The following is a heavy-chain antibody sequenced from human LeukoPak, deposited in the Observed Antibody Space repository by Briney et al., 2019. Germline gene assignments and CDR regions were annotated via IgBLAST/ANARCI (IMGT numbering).Heavy chain of an antibody. CDR1: EFTLSSYS. J-gene: IGHJ4*02. V-gene: IGHV3-21*01. Sequence: GGSLRLSCAASEFTLSSYSMNWVRQAPGKGLEWASCISSSSTYIHYADSVKDRFTISRDNAKNSLYLQMNSLRAEDTAVYYCARDPDTNYPFDYWGQGTLVTVSS. CDR3: ARDPDTNYPFDY. CDR2: ISSSSTYI. D-gene: IGHD4-11*01.